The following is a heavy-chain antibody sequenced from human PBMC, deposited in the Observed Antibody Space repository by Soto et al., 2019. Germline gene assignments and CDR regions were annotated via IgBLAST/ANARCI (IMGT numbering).Heavy chain of an antibody. Sequence: SETLSLTCTVSGGSISSYYWSWIRQPPGKGLEWIRYIYYSGSTNYNPSLKSRVTISVATSKNQFSLKLSSVTAADTSVYYCARLRFLEWLVFYFDYWGQGTLVTVSS. CDR3: ARLRFLEWLVFYFDY. CDR1: GGSISSYY. D-gene: IGHD3-3*01. CDR2: IYYSGST. J-gene: IGHJ4*02. V-gene: IGHV4-59*08.